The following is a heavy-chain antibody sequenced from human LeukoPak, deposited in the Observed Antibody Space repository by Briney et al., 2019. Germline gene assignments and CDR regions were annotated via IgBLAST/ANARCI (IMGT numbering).Heavy chain of an antibody. CDR2: IIPILGIA. Sequence: ASVKVSCKASGGTVSSYTISWVRQAPGQGLEWMGRIIPILGIANYAQKFQGRVTITADKSTSTAYMELSSLRSEDTAVYYCARDLFSYDYVWGSYRAALGYWGQGTLVTVSS. V-gene: IGHV1-69*04. CDR3: ARDLFSYDYVWGSYRAALGY. CDR1: GGTVSSYT. D-gene: IGHD3-16*02. J-gene: IGHJ4*02.